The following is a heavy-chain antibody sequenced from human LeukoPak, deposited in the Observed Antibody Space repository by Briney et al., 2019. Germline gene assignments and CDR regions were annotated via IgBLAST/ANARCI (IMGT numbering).Heavy chain of an antibody. Sequence: SETLSLTCTVSGSSISSGDYYWSWIRQPPGKVLEWIAYIYHSGSTYYDPSLKSRVIISVDTSQNQFSLKLSSVTAADTAVYYCARGPGGYFDYWGQGTLVTVSS. D-gene: IGHD3-10*01. CDR2: IYHSGST. CDR3: ARGPGGYFDY. V-gene: IGHV4-30-4*01. J-gene: IGHJ4*02. CDR1: GSSISSGDYY.